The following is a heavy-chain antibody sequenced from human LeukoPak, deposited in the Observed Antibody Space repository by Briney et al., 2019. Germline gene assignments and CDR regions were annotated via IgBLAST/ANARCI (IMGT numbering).Heavy chain of an antibody. D-gene: IGHD5-18*01. CDR1: GGTFSSYA. CDR3: ARVIGYSYGFHY. V-gene: IGHV1-69*05. J-gene: IGHJ4*02. CDR2: IIPIFGTA. Sequence: ASVKVSCKASGGTFSSYAISWVRQAPGQGLEWMGGIIPIFGTANYAQKFQGRVTITTDESTSTAYIELSSLRSEDTAVYYCARVIGYSYGFHYWGQGTLVTVSS.